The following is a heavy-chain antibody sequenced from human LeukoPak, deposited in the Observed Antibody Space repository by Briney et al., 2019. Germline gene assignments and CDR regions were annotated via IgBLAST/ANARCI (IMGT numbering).Heavy chain of an antibody. CDR1: GYSISSGYY. CDR3: ARAPRRYYDILTGLDQRRPFDP. V-gene: IGHV4-38-2*02. CDR2: IYHSGST. D-gene: IGHD3-9*01. Sequence: SETLSLTCTVSGYSISSGYYWGWIRQPPGKGLEWIGSIYHSGSTYYNPSLKSRVTISVDTSKNQFSLKLSSVTAADTAVYYCARAPRRYYDILTGLDQRRPFDPWGQGTLVTVSS. J-gene: IGHJ5*02.